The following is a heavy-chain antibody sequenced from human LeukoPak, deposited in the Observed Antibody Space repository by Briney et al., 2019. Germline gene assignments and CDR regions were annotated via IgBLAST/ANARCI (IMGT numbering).Heavy chain of an antibody. J-gene: IGHJ4*02. Sequence: GESLKISCKGSGYSFTSYWIGWVRQMPGKGLEWMGVIYPGDSDTRYSPSFQGQVTISADKSISTAYLQWSSLKASDTAMYYCARGTGVRYCSNGVCYTSDYWGQGTLVTVSS. V-gene: IGHV5-51*01. D-gene: IGHD2-8*01. CDR1: GYSFTSYW. CDR2: IYPGDSDT. CDR3: ARGTGVRYCSNGVCYTSDY.